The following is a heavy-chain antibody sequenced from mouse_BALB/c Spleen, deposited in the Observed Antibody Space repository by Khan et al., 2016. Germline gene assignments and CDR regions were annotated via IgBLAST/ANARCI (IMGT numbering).Heavy chain of an antibody. J-gene: IGHJ3*01. CDR2: ISNKANGYTT. CDR3: TRDNYRYSEERFAY. D-gene: IGHD2-14*01. Sequence: EVELVESGGGLVQPGGSLRLSCATSGFTFTDYYMSWVRQPPGKALEWLGFISNKANGYTTAYTASVKGRFTISRDNYQRILYLQMNTLGGEDRATYYGTRDNYRYSEERFAYWGQGTLVTVSA. V-gene: IGHV7-3*02. CDR1: GFTFTDYY.